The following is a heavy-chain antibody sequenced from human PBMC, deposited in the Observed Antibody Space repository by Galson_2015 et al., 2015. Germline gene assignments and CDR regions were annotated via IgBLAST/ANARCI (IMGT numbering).Heavy chain of an antibody. Sequence: SLRLSCAASGFTFSSYGMHWVRQAPGKGLEWVAVISYDGSNKYYADSVKGRFTIFRDNSKNTLYLQMNSLRAEDTAVYYCAKDPRYDFWSGPSPLHYYYGMDVWGQGTTVTVSS. V-gene: IGHV3-30*18. CDR2: ISYDGSNK. J-gene: IGHJ6*02. CDR1: GFTFSSYG. D-gene: IGHD3-3*01. CDR3: AKDPRYDFWSGPSPLHYYYGMDV.